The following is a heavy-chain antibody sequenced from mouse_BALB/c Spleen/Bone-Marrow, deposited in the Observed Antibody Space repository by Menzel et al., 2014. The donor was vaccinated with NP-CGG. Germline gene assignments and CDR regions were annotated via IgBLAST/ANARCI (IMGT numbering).Heavy chain of an antibody. CDR1: GYSITSGYY. J-gene: IGHJ3*01. CDR3: ARIPYDGYPSY. D-gene: IGHD2-3*01. CDR2: IRYDGNN. Sequence: ESGPGLVKPSQSLSLPCSVTGYSITSGYYWNWIRQFPGNTLEWMGYIRYDGNNNYNPSLKNRISIIRDTSKNQFFLKLNSVTTEDTATYYCARIPYDGYPSYWGQGTLITVSA. V-gene: IGHV3-6*02.